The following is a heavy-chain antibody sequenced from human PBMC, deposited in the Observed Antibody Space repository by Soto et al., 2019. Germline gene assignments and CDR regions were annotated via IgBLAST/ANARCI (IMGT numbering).Heavy chain of an antibody. CDR1: GYSISSSNW. CDR3: AAGGALPRLF. V-gene: IGHV4-28*01. CDR2: IYYSGTT. D-gene: IGHD1-26*01. J-gene: IGHJ4*02. Sequence: SETLSLTCAVSGYSISSSNWWGWIRQPPGKGLEWIGYIYYSGTTYYNPSLKSRVTISVDRSKNQFSLKLSSVTAADTAVYYCAAGGALPRLFWGAGALVSV.